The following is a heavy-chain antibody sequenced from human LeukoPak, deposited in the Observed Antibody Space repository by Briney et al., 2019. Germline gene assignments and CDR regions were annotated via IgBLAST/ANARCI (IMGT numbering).Heavy chain of an antibody. CDR2: ISGGDGST. CDR1: GFSFSVYA. D-gene: IGHD6-19*01. CDR3: VKVAVAAFDY. Sequence: GGSLRLSCAASGFSFSVYAMSWVRQAPGKGLEWVSTISGGDGSTYYADSVKGRFTISRDNSKNTLYLQMNSLTAEDTAVYYCVKVAVAAFDYWGQGTLVTVSS. J-gene: IGHJ4*02. V-gene: IGHV3-23*01.